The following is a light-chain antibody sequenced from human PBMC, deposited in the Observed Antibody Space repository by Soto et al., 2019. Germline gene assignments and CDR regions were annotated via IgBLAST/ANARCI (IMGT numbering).Light chain of an antibody. Sequence: EIVLTQSPGTLSLSPGERATLSCRASQSLSSSYLAWYQQKPGQAPRVLIYGASSRATGIPDRFSGSGSGTDSTLTITRLEPEEFAIYYCQQYGSSPLTFGGGTRVEIK. CDR3: QQYGSSPLT. J-gene: IGKJ4*01. CDR2: GAS. CDR1: QSLSSSY. V-gene: IGKV3-20*01.